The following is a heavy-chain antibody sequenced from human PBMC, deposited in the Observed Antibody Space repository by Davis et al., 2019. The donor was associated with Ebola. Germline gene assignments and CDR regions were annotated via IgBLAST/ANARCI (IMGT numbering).Heavy chain of an antibody. V-gene: IGHV4-39*01. D-gene: IGHD2-21*01. J-gene: IGHJ4*02. CDR1: GGSISSTIYY. Sequence: SETLSLTCTVSGGSISSTIYYWGWIRQSPGMRLEWIASIYYSGYAYYSPSLKSRVTISVDTSKDQFSLKLNSVTAADTAVYYCARHGYGGEFWVPFDYWGQGALVTASS. CDR2: IYYSGYA. CDR3: ARHGYGGEFWVPFDY.